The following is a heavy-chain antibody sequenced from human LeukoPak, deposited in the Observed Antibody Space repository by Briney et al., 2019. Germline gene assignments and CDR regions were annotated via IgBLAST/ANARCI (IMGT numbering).Heavy chain of an antibody. CDR1: GGTFSSYA. CDR2: IIPIFGTA. Sequence: ASVKVSCKASGGTFSSYAISWVRQAPGQGLEWMGGIIPIFGTANYAQKFQGRVTITADESTSTAYMELSSLRSEDTAVYYCARATEWELPLDYYMDVWGKGTTVTVSS. J-gene: IGHJ6*03. V-gene: IGHV1-69*13. D-gene: IGHD1-26*01. CDR3: ARATEWELPLDYYMDV.